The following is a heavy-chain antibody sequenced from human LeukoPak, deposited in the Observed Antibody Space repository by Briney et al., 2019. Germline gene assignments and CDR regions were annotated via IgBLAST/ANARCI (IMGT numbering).Heavy chain of an antibody. J-gene: IGHJ4*02. CDR1: GGSSSSGSYY. D-gene: IGHD3-9*01. CDR2: IYTSGST. V-gene: IGHV4-61*02. Sequence: PSQTLSLTCTVSGGSSSSGSYYWSWIRQPAGKGLEWIGRIYTSGSTNYNPSLKSRVTISVDTSKNQFSLKLSSVTAADTAVYYCARGGDWFDYWGQGTLVTVPS. CDR3: ARGGDWFDY.